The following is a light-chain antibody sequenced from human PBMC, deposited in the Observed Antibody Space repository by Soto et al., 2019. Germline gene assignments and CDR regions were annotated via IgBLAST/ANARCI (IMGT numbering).Light chain of an antibody. Sequence: QSVLTQPASVSGSPGQSITISCTGTSCDFGSYNLVSWYQQHPGKAPKLMIYEDSKRPSGVSNRFSGSKSGNTASLTISGLQAEDDADYYCCSYAGSSTYVFGTGTKVTVL. V-gene: IGLV2-23*01. J-gene: IGLJ1*01. CDR1: SCDFGSYNL. CDR3: CSYAGSSTYV. CDR2: EDS.